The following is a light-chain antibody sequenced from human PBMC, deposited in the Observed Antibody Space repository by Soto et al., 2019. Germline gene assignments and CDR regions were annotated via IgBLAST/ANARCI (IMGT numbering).Light chain of an antibody. J-gene: IGLJ3*02. CDR1: NIGSKS. V-gene: IGLV3-21*04. CDR3: QVWDSSSDHPV. Sequence: SYELTQPPSVSVAPGKTARITCGGKNIGSKSVHWYQQKPGQAPVLVIYYDSDRPSGIPERFSGSNSANTATLTISRVEAGDEADYYCQVWDSSSDHPVFGGGTKLTVL. CDR2: YDS.